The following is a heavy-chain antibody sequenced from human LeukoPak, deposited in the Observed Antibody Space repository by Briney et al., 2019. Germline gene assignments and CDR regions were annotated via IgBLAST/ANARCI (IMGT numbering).Heavy chain of an antibody. CDR3: AKDMLPYSSGWCDY. CDR1: GFTFDDYA. CDR2: ISWNSGSI. V-gene: IGHV3-9*01. Sequence: GGPLRLSCAASGFTFDDYAMHWVRQAPGKGLEWVSGISWNSGSIGYADSVKGRFTISRDNAKNSLYLQMNSLRAEDTALYYCAKDMLPYSSGWCDYWGQGTLVTVSS. D-gene: IGHD6-19*01. J-gene: IGHJ4*02.